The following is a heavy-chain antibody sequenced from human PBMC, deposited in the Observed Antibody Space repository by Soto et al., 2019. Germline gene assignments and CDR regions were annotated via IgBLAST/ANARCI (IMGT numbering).Heavy chain of an antibody. V-gene: IGHV4-61*01. D-gene: IGHD1-7*01. J-gene: IGHJ4*02. CDR3: AREVAPTGTSDY. CDR2: IYYSGST. Sequence: PSETLSLTCTVSGGSVSSGSYYWSWIRQPPGKGLEWIGYIYYSGSTNYNPSLKSRVTISVDTSKNQFSLKLSSVTAADTAVYYCAREVAPTGTSDYWGQGTLVTVSS. CDR1: GGSVSSGSYY.